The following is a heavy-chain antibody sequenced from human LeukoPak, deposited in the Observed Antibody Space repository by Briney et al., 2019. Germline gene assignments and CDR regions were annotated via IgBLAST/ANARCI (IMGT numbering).Heavy chain of an antibody. D-gene: IGHD6-19*01. CDR2: ISGSGGST. CDR3: AQRGEGSGWYVY. J-gene: IGHJ4*02. Sequence: PGGSQRLPCAASVFPFSRYAMSWVRQAPGKGREWVSAISGSGGSTYYADSVKGRFTISRDNSKNTLYLQMNSLRAEDTAVYYCAQRGEGSGWYVYWGQGTLVTVSS. CDR1: VFPFSRYA. V-gene: IGHV3-23*01.